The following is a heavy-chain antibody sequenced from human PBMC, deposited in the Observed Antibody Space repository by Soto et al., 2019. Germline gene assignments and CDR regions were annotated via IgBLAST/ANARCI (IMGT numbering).Heavy chain of an antibody. CDR3: VRKGYSRSWYIDH. CDR1: GFTFSSYV. J-gene: IGHJ4*02. CDR2: ISFDGTRK. Sequence: HPGGSLRLSCATSGFTFSSYVMHWVRQAPGKGLEWVAVISFDGTRKFYGDSVKGRFTISRDDSKNTLYLQMNSLRVEDTALYYCVRKGYSRSWYIDHWGQGTPVTVSS. V-gene: IGHV3-30*03. D-gene: IGHD6-13*01.